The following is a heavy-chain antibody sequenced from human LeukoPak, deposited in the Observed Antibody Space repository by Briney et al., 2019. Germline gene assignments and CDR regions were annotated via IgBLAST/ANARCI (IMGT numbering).Heavy chain of an antibody. CDR3: ARPSSLYGGTSEDY. V-gene: IGHV5-51*01. Sequence: GGSLRLSCKGSGYSFTSYWIGWVRQMPGKGLVWMGIIYPGDSDTRYSPSFQGQVTISADKSISTAYLQWSSLKASDTAMYYCARPSSLYGGTSEDYWGQGTLVAVSS. CDR2: IYPGDSDT. CDR1: GYSFTSYW. D-gene: IGHD4-23*01. J-gene: IGHJ4*02.